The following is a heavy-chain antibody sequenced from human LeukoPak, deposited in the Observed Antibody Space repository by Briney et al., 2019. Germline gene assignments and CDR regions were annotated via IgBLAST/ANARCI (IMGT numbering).Heavy chain of an antibody. CDR1: GNSISSGEYY. J-gene: IGHJ4*02. CDR2: IYYSGST. D-gene: IGHD5-12*01. V-gene: IGHV4-30-4*01. Sequence: PSETLSLTCTVSGNSISSGEYYWSWIRQPPGKGLEWIGYIYYSGSTYYNPSLKSRVTVSVDTSKNQFSLKLSSVTAADTAVYYCARRGYSGYDYYFDYWGQGTLVTVSS. CDR3: ARRGYSGYDYYFDY.